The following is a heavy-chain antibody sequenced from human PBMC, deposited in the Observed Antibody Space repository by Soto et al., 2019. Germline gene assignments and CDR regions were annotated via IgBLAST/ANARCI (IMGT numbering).Heavy chain of an antibody. V-gene: IGHV3-53*04. D-gene: IGHD1-26*01. CDR2: IYSGGST. CDR3: ARGVGATLDY. J-gene: IGHJ4*02. CDR1: GFTVSSNY. Sequence: EVQLVESGGGLVQPGGSLRLSCAASGFTVSSNYMRWVRQAPGKGLEGVSVIYSGGSTYYADSVMGRVTISRHNSKNTLYLQMNSMRAEDTAVYYCARGVGATLDYWGQGTLVTVSS.